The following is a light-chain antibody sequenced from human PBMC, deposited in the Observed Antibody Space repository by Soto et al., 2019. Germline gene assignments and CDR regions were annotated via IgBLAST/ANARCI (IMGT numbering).Light chain of an antibody. CDR1: QSVSSRY. Sequence: EIVLTQSPGTLSLSPGERATLSCRASQSVSSRYLAWYQQKAGQAPRLLIYGASSRATGIPDRFSGSGSGTAFTLTSSRLEPEDFAVYYCQQYGSSLPWSFGQGTKVEIK. CDR2: GAS. J-gene: IGKJ1*01. V-gene: IGKV3-20*01. CDR3: QQYGSSLPWS.